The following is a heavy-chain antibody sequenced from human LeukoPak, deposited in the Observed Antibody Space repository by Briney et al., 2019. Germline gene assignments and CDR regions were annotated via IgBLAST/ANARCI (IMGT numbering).Heavy chain of an antibody. D-gene: IGHD5-18*01. V-gene: IGHV4-59*01. J-gene: IGHJ4*02. CDR2: IYYSGST. CDR3: ARGGYSYGKGIFDY. CDR1: SGSISSYY. Sequence: SETLSLTCTVSSGSISSYYWSWIRQPPGKGLEWIGYIYYSGSTNYNPSLKSRVTISVDTSKNQFSLKLSSVTAADTAVYYCARGGYSYGKGIFDYWGQGTLVTVSS.